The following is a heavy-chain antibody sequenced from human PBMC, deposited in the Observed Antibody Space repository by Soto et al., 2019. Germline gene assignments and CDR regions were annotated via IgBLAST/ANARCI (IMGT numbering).Heavy chain of an antibody. CDR2: INAGNGNT. J-gene: IGHJ6*02. CDR3: ARTYCSSTSCYYYYGMDV. CDR1: GYTFTSYA. Sequence: QVQLVQSGAEVKKPGASVKVSCKASGYTFTSYAMHWVRQAPGQRLEWMGWINAGNGNTKYSQKFQGRVTITRDTSASTDYMELSSLRSEDTAVYYCARTYCSSTSCYYYYGMDVWGQGTTVTVSS. D-gene: IGHD2-2*01. V-gene: IGHV1-3*01.